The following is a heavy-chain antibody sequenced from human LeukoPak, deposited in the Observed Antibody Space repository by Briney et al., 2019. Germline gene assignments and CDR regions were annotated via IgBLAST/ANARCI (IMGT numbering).Heavy chain of an antibody. Sequence: ASVKVSCKASGYTFTSYGISWVRQAPGQGLEWMGWISAYNGNTNYAQKLQGRVTMTEDTSTDTAYMELSSLRSEDTAVYYCATDPRLSSRRFDPWGQGTLVTVSS. J-gene: IGHJ5*02. D-gene: IGHD6-13*01. CDR2: ISAYNGNT. V-gene: IGHV1-18*01. CDR1: GYTFTSYG. CDR3: ATDPRLSSRRFDP.